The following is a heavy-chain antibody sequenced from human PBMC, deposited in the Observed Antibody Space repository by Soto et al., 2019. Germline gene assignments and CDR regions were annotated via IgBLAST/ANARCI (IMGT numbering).Heavy chain of an antibody. CDR2: INPNSGGT. V-gene: IGHV1-2*04. CDR1: GYTFTGYY. Sequence: ASVKVSCKASGYTFTGYYMHWVRQAPGQGLEWMGWINPNSGGTNYAQKFQGWVTMTRDTSISTAYMELSRLRSDDTAVYYCAREVRASVRFLEWLPGYFDYWGQGTLVTVSS. CDR3: AREVRASVRFLEWLPGYFDY. D-gene: IGHD3-3*01. J-gene: IGHJ4*02.